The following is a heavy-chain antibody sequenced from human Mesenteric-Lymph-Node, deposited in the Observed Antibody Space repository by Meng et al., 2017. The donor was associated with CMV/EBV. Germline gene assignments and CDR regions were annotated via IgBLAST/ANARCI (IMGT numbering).Heavy chain of an antibody. J-gene: IGHJ6*02. V-gene: IGHV3-53*01. Sequence: GESLKISCAASGFTVSSNYMSWVRQAPGKGLEWVSVIYSGGSTYYADSVKGRFTISRDNSKNTLYLQMNSLRAEDTAVYYCARGKEVRSPGLYYYYGMDVWGQGTTVTVSS. CDR3: ARGKEVRSPGLYYYYGMDV. D-gene: IGHD3-10*01. CDR2: IYSGGST. CDR1: GFTVSSNY.